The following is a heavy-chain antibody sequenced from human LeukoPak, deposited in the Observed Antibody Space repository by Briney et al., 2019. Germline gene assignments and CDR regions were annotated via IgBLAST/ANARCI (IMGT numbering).Heavy chain of an antibody. V-gene: IGHV3-23*01. J-gene: IGHJ6*02. CDR3: AKEMEDCSGGSCYAIYYYYGMDV. D-gene: IGHD2-15*01. CDR1: GFTFSSYA. CDR2: ISGSGGSA. Sequence: GGSLRLTCAACGFTFSSYAMSWVRQAPGKGLEWVSAISGSGGSAYYADSVKGRFTISRDNSKNTLYLQMNSLRAEDTAVYYCAKEMEDCSGGSCYAIYYYYGMDVWGQGTTVTVSS.